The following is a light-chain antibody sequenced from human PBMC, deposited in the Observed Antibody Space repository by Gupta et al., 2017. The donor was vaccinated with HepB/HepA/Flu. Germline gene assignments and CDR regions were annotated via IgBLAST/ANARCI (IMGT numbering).Light chain of an antibody. CDR3: RHRDSTPPT. V-gene: IGKV1-39*01. CDR1: QSISSY. J-gene: IGKJ4*02. CDR2: AAS. Sequence: DIQMTQSPSSLSASVGDRVTITCRASQSISSYLNWYQQKPGKAPKLLLYAASSLQSGVPSTFSSSGSGTAFTLIIIRRLPEDYATYYCRHRDSTPPTFGEGTKVEIK.